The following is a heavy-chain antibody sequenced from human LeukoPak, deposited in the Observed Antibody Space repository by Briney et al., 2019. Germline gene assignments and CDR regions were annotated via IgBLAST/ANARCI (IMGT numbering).Heavy chain of an antibody. CDR1: GYTFTSYY. CDR2: INPSGGST. V-gene: IGHV1-46*01. Sequence: GASVKVSCKASGYTFTSYYMHWVRQAPGQGLEWMGIINPSGGSTSYAQKFQGRVTMTRDMSTSTVYMELSSLRSEDTAVYYCARAPNKRSIVVVITFDYWGQGTLVTVSS. CDR3: ARAPNKRSIVVVITFDY. D-gene: IGHD3-22*01. J-gene: IGHJ4*02.